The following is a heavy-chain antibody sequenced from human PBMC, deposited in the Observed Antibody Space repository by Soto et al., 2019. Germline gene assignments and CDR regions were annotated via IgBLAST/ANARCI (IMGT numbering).Heavy chain of an antibody. CDR3: SKDQLGSTTNDF. CDR2: ISAYNGNT. CDR1: GYTFSNYG. Sequence: QVQLVQSGAEVKKPGASVKVSCKASGYTFSNYGITWVRQAPGQGLEWMGWISAYNGNTNFGQKFQDRVTMTRDTSTRTAYMELRSLITADTAVEYCSKDQLGSTTNDFWGQGTLVTVSS. V-gene: IGHV1-18*04. D-gene: IGHD4-17*01. J-gene: IGHJ4*02.